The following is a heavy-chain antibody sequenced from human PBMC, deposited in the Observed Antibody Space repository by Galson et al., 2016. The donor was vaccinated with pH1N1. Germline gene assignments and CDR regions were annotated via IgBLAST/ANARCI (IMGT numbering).Heavy chain of an antibody. Sequence: SLRLSCAASGFTFSTYWMTWVRQAPGKGLEWVANINEDGSKIYYVDSVKGRFTISRDNAKNSLYLQMNSLRAEDTAVYYCARSLGNIGAHWGQGTLVTVSS. D-gene: IGHD5-12*01. CDR1: GFTFSTYW. CDR3: ARSLGNIGAH. CDR2: INEDGSKI. J-gene: IGHJ4*02. V-gene: IGHV3-7*01.